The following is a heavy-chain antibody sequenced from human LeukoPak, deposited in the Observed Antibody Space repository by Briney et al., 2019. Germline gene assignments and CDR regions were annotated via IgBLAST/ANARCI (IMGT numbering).Heavy chain of an antibody. CDR3: ARISYDSSGYFDY. Sequence: PGGSLRLPCAASGFTFNSYWMHWVRQVPGKGPVWVSRITSDGTNTNYAESVKGRFTISRDNAKNTLYLQMNSLGAEDTAMYYCARISYDSSGYFDYWGQGTLVTVSS. D-gene: IGHD3-22*01. CDR1: GFTFNSYW. V-gene: IGHV3-74*01. CDR2: ITSDGTNT. J-gene: IGHJ4*02.